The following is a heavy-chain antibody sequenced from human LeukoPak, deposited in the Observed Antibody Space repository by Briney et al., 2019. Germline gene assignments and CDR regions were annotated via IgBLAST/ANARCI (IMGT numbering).Heavy chain of an antibody. CDR1: GGSISSYY. D-gene: IGHD5-12*01. CDR2: IYYSGST. Sequence: SETLSLTCTVSGGSISSYYRSWIRQPPGKGLEWIGYIYYSGSTNYNPSLKSRVTISVDTSKNQFSLKLSSVTAADTAVYYCARHEVRPDIDGGEPLFDYWGQGTLVTVSS. CDR3: ARHEVRPDIDGGEPLFDY. V-gene: IGHV4-59*08. J-gene: IGHJ4*02.